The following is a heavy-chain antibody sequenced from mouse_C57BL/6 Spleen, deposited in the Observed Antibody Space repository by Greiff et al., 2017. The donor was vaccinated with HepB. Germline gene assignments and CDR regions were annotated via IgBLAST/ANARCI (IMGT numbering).Heavy chain of an antibody. CDR2: IYPGDGDT. CDR1: GYAFSSSW. V-gene: IGHV1-82*01. Sequence: VQLVESGPELVKPGASVKISCKASGYAFSSSWMNWVKQRPGKGLEWIGRIYPGDGDTNYNGKFKGKATLTADKSSSTAYMQLSSLTSEDSAVYFCARRGIYDAYMDYWGQGTSVTVSS. CDR3: ARRGIYDAYMDY. J-gene: IGHJ4*01. D-gene: IGHD2-3*01.